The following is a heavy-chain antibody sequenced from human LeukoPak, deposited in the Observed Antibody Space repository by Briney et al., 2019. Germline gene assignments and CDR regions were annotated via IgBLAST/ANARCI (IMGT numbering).Heavy chain of an antibody. Sequence: ASVKVSCKASGYTFTSYAMHWVRQAPGQRLEWMGWINTGNGNTKYSQKFQGRVTITRDTSASAAYMELSSLRSEDTAMYYCASDGDCSGRSCYSDYYYGMDVWGQGTTVTVSS. CDR3: ASDGDCSGRSCYSDYYYGMDV. D-gene: IGHD2-15*01. CDR1: GYTFTSYA. V-gene: IGHV1-3*04. CDR2: INTGNGNT. J-gene: IGHJ6*02.